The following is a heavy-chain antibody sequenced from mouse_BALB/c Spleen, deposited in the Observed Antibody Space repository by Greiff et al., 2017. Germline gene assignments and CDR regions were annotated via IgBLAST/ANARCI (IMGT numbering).Heavy chain of an antibody. J-gene: IGHJ2*01. CDR1: GYTFTDYW. D-gene: IGHD1-1*01. V-gene: IGHV1-69*01. Sequence: QVQLQQPGAELVMPGASVKMSYKASGYTFTDYWMHWVKQRPGQGLEWIGAIDTSDSYTSYNQKFKGKATLTVDESSSTAYMQLSSLTSEDSAVYYCARGPYGSFDYWGQGTTLTVSS. CDR2: IDTSDSYT. CDR3: ARGPYGSFDY.